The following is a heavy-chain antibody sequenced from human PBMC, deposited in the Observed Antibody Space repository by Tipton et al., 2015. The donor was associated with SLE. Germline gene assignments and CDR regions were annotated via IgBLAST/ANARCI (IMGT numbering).Heavy chain of an antibody. D-gene: IGHD1-14*01. V-gene: IGHV4-39*01. Sequence: TLSLTCTVSGGSTSSSSYYWGWFRPPPGKGLEWVGSIYYSGSTYYNPSLKSRVTISVDTSKNQFSLKLSSVTAADTAVYYCATAGITGTTGYFDYWGQGTLVTVSS. CDR2: IYYSGST. CDR3: ATAGITGTTGYFDY. CDR1: GGSTSSSSYY. J-gene: IGHJ4*02.